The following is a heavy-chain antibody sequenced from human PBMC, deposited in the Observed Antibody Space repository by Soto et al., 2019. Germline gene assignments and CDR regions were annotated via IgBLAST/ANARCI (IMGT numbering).Heavy chain of an antibody. Sequence: EVQLVESGGGLVQPGGSLKLSCAASGFTFSGSAMHWVRQASGKGLEWVGRIRSKANSYATAYAASVTGRFTISRDDSKHSAYLQMNCVNTEDTSVYYCTRSSYAYVWGSYRYACDYWGQGTLVSVSS. CDR2: IRSKANSYAT. CDR3: TRSSYAYVWGSYRYACDY. J-gene: IGHJ4*02. CDR1: GFTFSGSA. D-gene: IGHD3-16*02. V-gene: IGHV3-73*02.